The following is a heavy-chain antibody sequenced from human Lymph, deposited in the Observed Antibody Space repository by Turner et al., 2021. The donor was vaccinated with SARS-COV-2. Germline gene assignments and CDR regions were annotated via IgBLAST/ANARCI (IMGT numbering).Heavy chain of an antibody. CDR3: ARNDRVVVQSFDY. CDR2: IYYSGST. CDR1: GCPIRSSSYY. D-gene: IGHD3-22*01. V-gene: IGHV4-39*01. J-gene: IGHJ4*02. Sequence: LPLQESGPGLVKPSETLSLTCTVPGCPIRSSSYYWGWIRQPPGKGLEWIGSIYYSGSTYYNASLKSRVTISVDTSKNQFSLKLSSVTAADTAVYYCARNDRVVVQSFDYWGQGTLVTVSS.